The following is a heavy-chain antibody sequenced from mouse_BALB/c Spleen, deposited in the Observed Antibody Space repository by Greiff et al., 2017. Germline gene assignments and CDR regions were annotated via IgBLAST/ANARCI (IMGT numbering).Heavy chain of an antibody. Sequence: VQLQQSGPELVKPGASVKVSCKASGYEFTSYYMYWVKQSHGKSLEWIGYIDPYNGGTSYNQKFKGKATLTVDKSSSTAYMHLNSLTSEDSAVYYYARSRIYGGYLPYAMDYWGQGTSVTVSS. V-gene: IGHV1S135*01. CDR2: IDPYNGGT. J-gene: IGHJ4*01. CDR3: ARSRIYGGYLPYAMDY. D-gene: IGHD2-3*01. CDR1: GYEFTSYY.